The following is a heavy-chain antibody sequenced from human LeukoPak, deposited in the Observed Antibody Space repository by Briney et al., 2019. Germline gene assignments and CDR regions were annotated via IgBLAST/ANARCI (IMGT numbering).Heavy chain of an antibody. J-gene: IGHJ4*02. CDR2: ISNSGGYI. V-gene: IGHV3-21*01. CDR3: LHYNSGSV. CDR1: GFTFSSYS. Sequence: GGSLRLSCAASGFTFSSYSMNWVRQAPGKGLEWVSSISNSGGYIYYADSVKGRFTISRDNAKNSLFLQMNSLRAEDTAVYYCLHYNSGSVWGQGSLVTVSS. D-gene: IGHD3-10*01.